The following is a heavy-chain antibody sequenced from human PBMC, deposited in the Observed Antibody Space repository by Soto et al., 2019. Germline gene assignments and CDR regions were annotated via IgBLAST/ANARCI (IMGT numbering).Heavy chain of an antibody. CDR3: ALSSGGVAAVQHY. J-gene: IGHJ4*02. D-gene: IGHD2-15*01. CDR2: IYPGDSDT. Sequence: EVQLVQSGAEVKEPGESLKISCKVSGYSFTSYWIAWVRQMPGKGLEWMGIIYPGDSDTRYGPSFQGQVTISADKSISTAYLQWSSLKASDTAIYYCALSSGGVAAVQHYWGQGTLVTVSS. CDR1: GYSFTSYW. V-gene: IGHV5-51*03.